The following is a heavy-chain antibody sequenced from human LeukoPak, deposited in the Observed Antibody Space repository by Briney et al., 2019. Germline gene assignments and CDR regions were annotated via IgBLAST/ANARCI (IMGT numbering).Heavy chain of an antibody. CDR3: ARGISGSPFDY. J-gene: IGHJ4*02. D-gene: IGHD3-10*01. CDR2: INHSGST. Sequence: SETLSLTCAVYGGSFSGYYWSWIRQPPGKGLEWIGEINHSGSTNYNPSLKSRATISVDTSKNQFSLKLSSVTAADTAVYYCARGISGSPFDYWGQGTLVTVSS. V-gene: IGHV4-34*01. CDR1: GGSFSGYY.